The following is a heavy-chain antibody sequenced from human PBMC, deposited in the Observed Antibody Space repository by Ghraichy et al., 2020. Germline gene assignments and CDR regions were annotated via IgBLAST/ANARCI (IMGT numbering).Heavy chain of an antibody. CDR2: ISVSGGST. CDR3: AKDIKATDNPRGYFDY. Sequence: ESLNISCAASGFTFSNYAMTWVRQAPGKGLEWVSAISVSGGSTYFADSVRGRCAISRDNSKNTLYLQMNSLRPEDTAVYYCAKDIKATDNPRGYFDYWRQGALVTVSS. V-gene: IGHV3-23*01. CDR1: GFTFSNYA. D-gene: IGHD1-1*01. J-gene: IGHJ4*02.